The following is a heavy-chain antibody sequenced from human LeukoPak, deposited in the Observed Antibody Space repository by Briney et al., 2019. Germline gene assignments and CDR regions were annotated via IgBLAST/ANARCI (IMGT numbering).Heavy chain of an antibody. CDR2: ISSSSSYI. CDR1: GFIFSSYS. J-gene: IGHJ4*02. Sequence: GGSRRVSCAASGFIFSSYSMNWVRQAPGKGLEWVSSISSSSSYISYADSVKGRFTISRDNAKNSLYLQMNSLRAEDTAVYYCASGYSYGWDYWGQGTLVTVSS. D-gene: IGHD5-18*01. V-gene: IGHV3-21*01. CDR3: ASGYSYGWDY.